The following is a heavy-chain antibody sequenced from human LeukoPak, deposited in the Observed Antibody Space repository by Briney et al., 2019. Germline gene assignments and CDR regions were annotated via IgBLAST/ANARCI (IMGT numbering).Heavy chain of an antibody. D-gene: IGHD6-6*01. CDR3: ARDDPPRSSESFDY. CDR1: GFTFSSYS. CDR2: ISSSSSFI. V-gene: IGHV3-21*01. Sequence: PGGSLRLSCAASGFTFSSYSMNWVRQAPGKGLEWVSSISSSSSFIYYADSVKGRFTISRDNAKNSLYLQMNSLRAEDTAVYYCARDDPPRSSESFDYWGQGTLVTVSS. J-gene: IGHJ4*02.